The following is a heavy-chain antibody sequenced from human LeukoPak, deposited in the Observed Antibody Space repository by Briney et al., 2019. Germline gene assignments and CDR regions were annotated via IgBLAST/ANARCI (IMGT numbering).Heavy chain of an antibody. CDR2: IGRTANSI. V-gene: IGHV3-11*01. CDR1: GFTFSDYY. J-gene: IGHJ4*02. Sequence: PGGSLRLSCVASGFTFSDYYMTWIRQAPGKGLEWVSYIGRTANSIFYADSVKGRFTISRDNAKNSLYLQMNNLRAEDTAVYYCARDSTDYSFDYWGQGALVTVSS. D-gene: IGHD3-22*01. CDR3: ARDSTDYSFDY.